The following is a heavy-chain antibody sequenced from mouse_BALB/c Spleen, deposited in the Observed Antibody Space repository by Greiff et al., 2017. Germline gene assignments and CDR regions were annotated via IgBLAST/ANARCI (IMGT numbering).Heavy chain of an antibody. V-gene: IGHV3-5*02. CDR2: IYYSGTI. CDR1: GISITTGNYR. CDR3: ARVDGYYWYFDV. D-gene: IGHD2-3*01. Sequence: VQLKESGPGLVKPSQTVSLTCTVTGISITTGNYRWSWIRQFPGNKLEWIGYIYYSGTITYNPSLTSRTTITRDTSKNQFFLEMNSLTAEDTATYYCARVDGYYWYFDVWGAGTTVTVSS. J-gene: IGHJ1*01.